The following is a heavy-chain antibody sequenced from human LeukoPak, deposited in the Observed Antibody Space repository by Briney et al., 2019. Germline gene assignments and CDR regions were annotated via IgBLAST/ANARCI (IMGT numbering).Heavy chain of an antibody. CDR2: IKSKTDGGTT. J-gene: IGHJ4*02. D-gene: IGHD5-12*01. V-gene: IGHV3-15*01. Sequence: PGGSLRLSCAASGFTISNAWMSWVRQAPGKGLEWVGRIKSKTDGGTTDYAAPVKGRFTISRDDSKNTLSLQMNSLKTEDTAVYYCTRRAYSGYHFGYWGQGTLVTVSS. CDR3: TRRAYSGYHFGY. CDR1: GFTISNAW.